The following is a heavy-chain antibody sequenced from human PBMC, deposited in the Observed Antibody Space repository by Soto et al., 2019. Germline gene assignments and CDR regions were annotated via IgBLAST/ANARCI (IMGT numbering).Heavy chain of an antibody. CDR2: IYYSGST. Sequence: SETLSLTCTVSGGSISSYYWSWIRQPPGKGLEWIGYIYYSGSTNYNPSLKSRVTISVDTAKNQFSLKLTSVTAAVTAVYYCARDSIPNSYMDVWGKGTTVTVSS. CDR1: GGSISSYY. V-gene: IGHV4-59*01. J-gene: IGHJ6*03. CDR3: ARDSIPNSYMDV.